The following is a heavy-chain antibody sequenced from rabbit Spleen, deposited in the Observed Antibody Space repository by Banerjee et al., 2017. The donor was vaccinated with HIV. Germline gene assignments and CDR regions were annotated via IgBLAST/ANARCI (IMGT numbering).Heavy chain of an antibody. D-gene: IGHD5-1*01. J-gene: IGHJ4*01. CDR3: ARAGEGGDGYLNL. CDR1: GFDFSNYY. Sequence: QSLEESGGGLVQPGGSLRLSCKASGFDFSNYYMTWVRQAPGKGLEWIACIDVGSGGGTKYASWAKGRFTISKTSSTTVTLQMTSLTVADTATYFCARAGEGGDGYLNLWGPGTLVTVS. CDR2: IDVGSGGGT. V-gene: IGHV1S40*01.